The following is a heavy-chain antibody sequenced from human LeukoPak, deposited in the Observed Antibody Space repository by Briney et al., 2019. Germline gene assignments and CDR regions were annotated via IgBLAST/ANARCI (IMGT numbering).Heavy chain of an antibody. CDR2: IYYSGST. Sequence: SETLSLTCNVSGGSISSSSYYWGWIRQSPGKGLEWIGTIYYSGSTYYNPSLKSRVTMSVDTSKNQFSLNLTSVTAADTAVYYCARQGYCSGGSCYSYYYYGMDVWGQGTTVTVSS. J-gene: IGHJ6*02. CDR1: GGSISSSSYY. V-gene: IGHV4-39*01. D-gene: IGHD2-15*01. CDR3: ARQGYCSGGSCYSYYYYGMDV.